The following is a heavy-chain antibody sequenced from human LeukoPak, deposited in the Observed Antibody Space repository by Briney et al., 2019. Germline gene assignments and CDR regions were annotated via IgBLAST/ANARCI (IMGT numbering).Heavy chain of an antibody. J-gene: IGHJ4*02. CDR1: GFTFSSYS. Sequence: PGGSLRLSCAASGFTFSSYSMNWVRQAPGKGLEWVSYISSSSSTIYYADSVKGRFTISRDNSKNTLYLQMNSLRAEDTAVYYCAKAALSIAADEYYFDYWGQGTLVTVSS. D-gene: IGHD6-13*01. V-gene: IGHV3-48*01. CDR3: AKAALSIAADEYYFDY. CDR2: ISSSSSTI.